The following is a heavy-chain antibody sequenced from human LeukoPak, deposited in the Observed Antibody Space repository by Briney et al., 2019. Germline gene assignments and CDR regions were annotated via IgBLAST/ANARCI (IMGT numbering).Heavy chain of an antibody. V-gene: IGHV4-30-2*01. CDR1: GGSISSGGYS. CDR3: ARGYYDILTGKTEPYYFDY. Sequence: SETLSLTCAVSGGSISSGGYSWSWIRQPPGKGLEWIGYIYHSGSTYYNPSLKSLVTISVDRSKNQFSLKLSSVTAADTAVYYCARGYYDILTGKTEPYYFDYWGQGTLVTVSS. D-gene: IGHD3-9*01. CDR2: IYHSGST. J-gene: IGHJ4*02.